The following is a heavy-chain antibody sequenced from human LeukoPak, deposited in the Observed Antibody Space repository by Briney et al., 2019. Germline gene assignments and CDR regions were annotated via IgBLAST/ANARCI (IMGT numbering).Heavy chain of an antibody. CDR2: ISSSSTI. CDR3: AREAFTMVRGVIIYYYYYMDV. V-gene: IGHV3-48*01. J-gene: IGHJ6*03. D-gene: IGHD3-10*01. CDR1: GFTFSSYS. Sequence: AGGSLRLSCAASGFTFSSYSMNWVRQAPGKGLEWVSYISSSSTIYYADSVKGRFTISRDNAKNSLYLQMNSLRAEDTAVYYCAREAFTMVRGVIIYYYYYMDVWGKGTTVTISS.